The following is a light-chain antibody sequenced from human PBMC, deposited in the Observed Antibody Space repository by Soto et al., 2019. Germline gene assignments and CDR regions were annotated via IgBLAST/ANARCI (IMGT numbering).Light chain of an antibody. CDR2: EVS. J-gene: IGLJ1*01. Sequence: QSALTQPASVSGSPGQSIAISCTGTSGDVGAYDYVSWYQHHPDKAPKLMIYEVSNRPSGVSDRFSGSKSVYTATLTISGLPAEDEADYYCASHTTSDTRVFGTGTKLTVL. CDR3: ASHTTSDTRV. V-gene: IGLV2-14*01. CDR1: SGDVGAYDY.